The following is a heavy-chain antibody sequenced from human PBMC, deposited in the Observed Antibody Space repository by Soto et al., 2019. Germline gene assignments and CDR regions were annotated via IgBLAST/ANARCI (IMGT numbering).Heavy chain of an antibody. CDR3: ARHISRNDYGDYDSRYDYYYGMDV. D-gene: IGHD4-17*01. Sequence: GESLKISCKGSGYSFTSYWIGWVRQMPGKGLEWMGIIYPGDSDTRYSPSFQGQVTISADKSISTAYLQWSSLKASDTAMYYCARHISRNDYGDYDSRYDYYYGMDVWGQGTTVTVSS. V-gene: IGHV5-51*01. CDR2: IYPGDSDT. CDR1: GYSFTSYW. J-gene: IGHJ6*02.